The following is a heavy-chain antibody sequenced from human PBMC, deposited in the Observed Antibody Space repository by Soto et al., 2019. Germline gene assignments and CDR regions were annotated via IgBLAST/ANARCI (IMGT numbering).Heavy chain of an antibody. V-gene: IGHV3-23*01. CDR1: GFTFSSYA. CDR3: AKDWCSGTTCYCLEN. D-gene: IGHD1-7*01. J-gene: IGHJ4*02. Sequence: EVQLLASGGGLVQPGGSLRLSCAASGFTFSSYAMSWVRQAPGQGLEWVSSVSGSSGSKSYADSVKGRFTISRDNSKSTVYLQMNSLRAEDTAVYFCAKDWCSGTTCYCLENWGQGTLVTVSS. CDR2: VSGSSGSK.